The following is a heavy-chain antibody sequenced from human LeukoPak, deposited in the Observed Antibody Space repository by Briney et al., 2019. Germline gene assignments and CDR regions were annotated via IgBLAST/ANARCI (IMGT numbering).Heavy chain of an antibody. D-gene: IGHD3-9*01. V-gene: IGHV4-38-2*02. J-gene: IGHJ4*02. Sequence: PSETLSLTCTVSGYSITSGYYWGWIRQPPGKGLEWIGRIYHSGSTFYNPSLKSRVTISVDTSKNQFSLKLSSVTAADTAVYYCARAARPDYDILTGYYILDYWGQGTLVTVSS. CDR2: IYHSGST. CDR1: GYSITSGYY. CDR3: ARAARPDYDILTGYYILDY.